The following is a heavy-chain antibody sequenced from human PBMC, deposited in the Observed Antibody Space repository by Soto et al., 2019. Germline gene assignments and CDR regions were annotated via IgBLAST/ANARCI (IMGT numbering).Heavy chain of an antibody. V-gene: IGHV3-74*01. CDR2: LNSDGTSA. J-gene: IGHJ6*03. Sequence: EVQLVESGGGLVQPGGSLRLSCAASGFTFSSYWMHWVRQAPGKGLVWVSRLNSDGTSANYADSVKGRFTTSRDNAQNTVYLQMNSLRAEDTAVYYCVRGSWLKYYIDVWGKGTTVTVSS. D-gene: IGHD6-13*01. CDR3: VRGSWLKYYIDV. CDR1: GFTFSSYW.